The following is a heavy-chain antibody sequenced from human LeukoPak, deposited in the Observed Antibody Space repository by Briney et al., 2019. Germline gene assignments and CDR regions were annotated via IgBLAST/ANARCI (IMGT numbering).Heavy chain of an antibody. V-gene: IGHV4-31*03. CDR3: ARVRFLEWLPFDY. CDR2: IYYSGST. Sequence: SETLSLTCSVSGGSISSGGYYWSWIRQHPGKGLEWIGSIYYSGSTSYSPSLKSRVTISVDTSKNQFSLKLSSVTAADTAVYYCARVRFLEWLPFDYWGQGTLVTVSS. J-gene: IGHJ4*02. CDR1: GGSISSGGYY. D-gene: IGHD3-3*01.